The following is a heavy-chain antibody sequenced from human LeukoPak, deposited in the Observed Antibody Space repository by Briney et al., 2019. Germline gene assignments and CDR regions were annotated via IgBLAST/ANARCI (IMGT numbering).Heavy chain of an antibody. J-gene: IGHJ6*03. CDR1: GGTFSGYY. V-gene: IGHV4-34*01. Sequence: SETLSLTCAVYGGTFSGYYWSWIRQPPGKRLEWVGESNDSGGTNYNPSLKSRVTISADKSKNQVSLKLTSVTAADTAVYYCSRLSVIVGSTLEYYYYYMDVWGQGTTVTVSS. CDR2: SNDSGGT. D-gene: IGHD1-26*01. CDR3: SRLSVIVGSTLEYYYYYMDV.